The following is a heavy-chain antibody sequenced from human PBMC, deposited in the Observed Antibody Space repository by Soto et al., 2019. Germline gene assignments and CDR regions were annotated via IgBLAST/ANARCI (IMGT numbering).Heavy chain of an antibody. CDR1: GGSLNNYF. CDR2: IYISGSA. CDR3: ARDYNNRAGRGFDP. Sequence: KASETLSLTCTVSGGSLNNYFWNWIRQPAGKGLEWIGRIYISGSANYNPSLKSRVTMSVDTSKNHFSLKLSPVTAADTAIYYCARDYNNRAGRGFDPWGQGTLVTVSS. J-gene: IGHJ5*02. V-gene: IGHV4-4*07. D-gene: IGHD4-4*01.